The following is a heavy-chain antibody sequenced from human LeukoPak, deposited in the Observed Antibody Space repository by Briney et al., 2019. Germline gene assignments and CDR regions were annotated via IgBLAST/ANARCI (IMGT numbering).Heavy chain of an antibody. CDR1: GFPSSNFG. CDR3: AKGLRYSDN. V-gene: IGHV3-30*18. D-gene: IGHD3-9*01. CDR2: ISYDGSNK. Sequence: GGSLRLSCAASGFPSSNFGMHWVRQPPGKGLEWVAVISYDGSNKYYADSVKGRFTISRDNSKNTLYLQMNSLRADDTAVYYCAKGLRYSDNWGQGTLVTVSS. J-gene: IGHJ4*02.